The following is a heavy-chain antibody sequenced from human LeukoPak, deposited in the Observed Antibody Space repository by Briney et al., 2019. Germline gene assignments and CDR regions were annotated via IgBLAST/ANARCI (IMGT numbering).Heavy chain of an antibody. CDR1: GYSISSGYY. Sequence: SETLSLTCAVSGYSISSGYYWGWIRQPPGKGLEWIGRIYHSGSTYYNPSLKSRVTISVDTSKNQFSLKLSSVTAADTAVYYCVTYYYGSGSIDWFDPWGQGTLVTVSS. CDR2: IYHSGST. CDR3: VTYYYGSGSIDWFDP. J-gene: IGHJ5*02. V-gene: IGHV4-38-2*01. D-gene: IGHD3-10*01.